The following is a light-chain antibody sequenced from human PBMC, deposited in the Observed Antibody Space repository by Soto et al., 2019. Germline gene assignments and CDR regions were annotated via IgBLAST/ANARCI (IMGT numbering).Light chain of an antibody. CDR1: QSVTSGY. J-gene: IGKJ5*01. CDR2: GAS. V-gene: IGKV3-20*01. CDR3: QHYSSAPPAIT. Sequence: EIVLTQAPGTLSLSPGERATLSCRASQSVTSGYLAWYQQQPNQAPRLLIYGASYRATDVADRFSGGGSGTEFTLTIRRLEPEDFAGYYCQHYSSAPPAITFGQGTRLEIK.